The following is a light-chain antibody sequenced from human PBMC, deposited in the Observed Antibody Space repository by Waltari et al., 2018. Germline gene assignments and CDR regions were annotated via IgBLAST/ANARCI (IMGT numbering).Light chain of an antibody. J-gene: IGKJ5*01. V-gene: IGKV1-9*01. CDR1: QGINSY. Sequence: TCRGSQGINSYLAWYQQKPGKAPNLLIYAAFTLQSGVPSRFSGSGSGTDFTLTISSLQPEDFATYYCQQFNTYPLTFGQGTRLEIK. CDR3: QQFNTYPLT. CDR2: AAF.